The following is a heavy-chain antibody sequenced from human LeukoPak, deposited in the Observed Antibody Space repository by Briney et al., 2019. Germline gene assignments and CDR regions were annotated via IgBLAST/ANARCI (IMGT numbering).Heavy chain of an antibody. D-gene: IGHD3-16*01. CDR3: ARGETSPFDY. CDR2: IYSGGST. V-gene: IGHV3-53*01. Sequence: PGGSLRLSCAASGFTVSSDYMSWVPEAPGKGVEWVSVIYSGGSTYYADSVKGRFTISRDNSKNTLYLQMNSLRAEDTAVYYCARGETSPFDYWGQGTLVTVSS. CDR1: GFTVSSDY. J-gene: IGHJ4*02.